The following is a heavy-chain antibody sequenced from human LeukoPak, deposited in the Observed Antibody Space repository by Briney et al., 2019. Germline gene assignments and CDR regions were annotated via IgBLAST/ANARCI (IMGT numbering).Heavy chain of an antibody. J-gene: IGHJ3*02. D-gene: IGHD2-21*02. CDR1: GGSISSGGYY. V-gene: IGHV4-31*03. Sequence: SQTLSLTCTVSGGSISSGGYYWSWIRQHPGKGLEWIGYIYYSGSTYYNPSLKSRVTISVDTSKNQFSLKLSSVTAADTAVYYCARVVVTAVGYNAFDIWGQGTMVTVSS. CDR3: ARVVVTAVGYNAFDI. CDR2: IYYSGST.